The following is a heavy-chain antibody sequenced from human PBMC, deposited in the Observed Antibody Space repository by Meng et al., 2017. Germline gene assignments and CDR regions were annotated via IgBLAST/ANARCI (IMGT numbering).Heavy chain of an antibody. CDR1: GFTFSSYD. J-gene: IGHJ3*02. CDR3: ARAREVTTVTTPEAFDI. CDR2: IGTAGDT. V-gene: IGHV3-13*01. Sequence: GGSLRLSCAASGFTFSSYDMHWVRQATGKGLEWVSAIGTAGDTYYPGSVKGRFTISRDNAKNSLYLQMNSLRAEDTAVYYCARAREVTTVTTPEAFDIWGQGTMVTVSS. D-gene: IGHD4-17*01.